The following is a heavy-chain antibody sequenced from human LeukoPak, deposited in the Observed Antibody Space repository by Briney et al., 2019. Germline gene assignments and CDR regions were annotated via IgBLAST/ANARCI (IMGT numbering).Heavy chain of an antibody. J-gene: IGHJ4*02. CDR3: ARDRFYGSGSYFDY. Sequence: KPSETLSLTCAVYGGSFSGYYWSWIRQPAGKGLEWIGRIYTSGSTNYNPSLKSRVTMSVDTSKNQFSLKLSSVTAADTAVYYYARDRFYGSGSYFDYWGQGTLVTVSS. CDR2: IYTSGST. V-gene: IGHV4-4*07. CDR1: GGSFSGYY. D-gene: IGHD3-10*01.